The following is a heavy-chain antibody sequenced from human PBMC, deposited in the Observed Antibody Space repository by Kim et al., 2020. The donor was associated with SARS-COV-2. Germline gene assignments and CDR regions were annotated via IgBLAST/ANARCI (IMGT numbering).Heavy chain of an antibody. CDR2: INHSGST. CDR3: ARGHGSGSYRLRRPYYFD. V-gene: IGHV4-34*01. CDR1: GGSFSGYY. D-gene: IGHD3-10*01. Sequence: SETLSLTCAVYGGSFSGYYWSWIRQPPGKGLEWIGEINHSGSTNYNPSLKSRVTISVDTSKNQFSLKLSSVTAADTAVYYCARGHGSGSYRLRRPYYFD. J-gene: IGHJ4*01.